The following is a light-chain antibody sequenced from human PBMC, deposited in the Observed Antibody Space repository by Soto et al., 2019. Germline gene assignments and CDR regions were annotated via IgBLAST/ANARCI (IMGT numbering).Light chain of an antibody. CDR3: QQRSNWRPTLT. Sequence: EIVLTQSPATLSLSPGERATLSCRASQSVSSYLAWYQQKPGQAPRLLIYDASNRATGIPARFSGSGSGTDFTLTISSLEPQAFAVSYCQQRSNWRPTLTFGPGTKVDIK. CDR1: QSVSSY. CDR2: DAS. J-gene: IGKJ3*01. V-gene: IGKV3-11*01.